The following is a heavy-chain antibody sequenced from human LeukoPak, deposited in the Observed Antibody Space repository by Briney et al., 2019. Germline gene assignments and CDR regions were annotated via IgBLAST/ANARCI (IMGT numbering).Heavy chain of an antibody. V-gene: IGHV3-23*01. CDR2: ISGSGGST. Sequence: PGGSLRLSCAASGFTFSNAWMSWVRQAPGKGLEWVSAISGSGGSTYYADSVKGRFTISRDNSKNTLYLQMNSLRAEDTAVYYCAKGRASSGYYHDAFDIWGQGTMVTVSS. CDR1: GFTFSNAW. D-gene: IGHD3-22*01. J-gene: IGHJ3*02. CDR3: AKGRASSGYYHDAFDI.